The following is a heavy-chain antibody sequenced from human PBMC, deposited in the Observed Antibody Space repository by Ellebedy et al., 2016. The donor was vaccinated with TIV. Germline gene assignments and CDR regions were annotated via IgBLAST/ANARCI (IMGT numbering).Heavy chain of an antibody. CDR2: ISSSSTI. CDR1: GFTFSSYS. CDR3: EAFGATDY. Sequence: GESLKISCAASGFTFSSYSMNWVRQAPGKGLEWVSYISSSSTIYYADSVKGRFTISRDNAKNSLYLQMNSLRDEDTAVYYCEAFGATDYWGQGTLVTVSS. J-gene: IGHJ4*02. V-gene: IGHV3-48*02. D-gene: IGHD3-10*01.